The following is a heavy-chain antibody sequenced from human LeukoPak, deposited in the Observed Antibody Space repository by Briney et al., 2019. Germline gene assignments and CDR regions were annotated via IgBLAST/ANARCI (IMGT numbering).Heavy chain of an antibody. CDR3: ARDLEYSSGWYYFDY. J-gene: IGHJ4*02. CDR2: ISSNGGST. Sequence: GGSLRLSCAASGFTFSSYAMHWVRQAPGKGLEYVSAISSNGGSTYYANSVKGRFTISRDNSKNALYLQMGSLRAEDMAVYYCARDLEYSSGWYYFDYWGQGTLVTVSS. D-gene: IGHD6-19*01. CDR1: GFTFSSYA. V-gene: IGHV3-64*01.